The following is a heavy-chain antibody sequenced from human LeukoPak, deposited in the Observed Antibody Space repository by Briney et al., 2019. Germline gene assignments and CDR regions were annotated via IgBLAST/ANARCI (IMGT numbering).Heavy chain of an antibody. D-gene: IGHD3-10*01. V-gene: IGHV4-59*01. CDR1: GDSISSYY. CDR3: ARAPGGYGSGSRGAFDI. J-gene: IGHJ3*02. Sequence: SETLSLTCTVSGDSISSYYWSWIRQPPGKGLEWIGYIYYRGNTNYNPSLKSRVTISVDTSKNQFSLKLSSVTPADTAVYYCARAPGGYGSGSRGAFDIWGQGTMVTVSS. CDR2: IYYRGNT.